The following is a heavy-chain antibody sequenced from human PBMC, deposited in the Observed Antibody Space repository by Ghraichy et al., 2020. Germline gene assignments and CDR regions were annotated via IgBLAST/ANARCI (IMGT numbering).Heavy chain of an antibody. CDR1: GYTFTSYD. Sequence: ASVKVSCKASGYTFTSYDINWVRQATGQGLEWMGWMNPNSGNTGYAQKFQGRVTITRNTSISTAYMELSSLRSEDTAVYYCARGWGNKIRFSYYYYGMDVWGQGTTVTVSS. CDR2: MNPNSGNT. V-gene: IGHV1-8*03. CDR3: ARGWGNKIRFSYYYYGMDV. D-gene: IGHD3-16*01. J-gene: IGHJ6*02.